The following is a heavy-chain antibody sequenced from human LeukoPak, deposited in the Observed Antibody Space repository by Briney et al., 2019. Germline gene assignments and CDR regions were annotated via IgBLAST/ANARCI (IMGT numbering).Heavy chain of an antibody. V-gene: IGHV3-21*04. CDR2: ISSTSNYI. J-gene: IGHJ4*02. D-gene: IGHD6-6*01. Sequence: GGSLRLSCAASGFTFSSYSMNWVRQAPGKGLEWVSSISSTSNYIYYADSVKGRFTISRDNAQNSLFLQMNSLRAEDTAVYYCARVGWYSSSTILDYWGQGTLVTVSS. CDR3: ARVGWYSSSTILDY. CDR1: GFTFSSYS.